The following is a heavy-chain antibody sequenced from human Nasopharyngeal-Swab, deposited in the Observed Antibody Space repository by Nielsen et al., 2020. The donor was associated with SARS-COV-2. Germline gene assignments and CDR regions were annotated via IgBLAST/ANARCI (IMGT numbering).Heavy chain of an antibody. J-gene: IGHJ5*02. D-gene: IGHD2-21*01. CDR2: INSDGSSK. Sequence: GESLKISCAASGFTFSNYWMHRVRQAPGKGLEWVSRINSDGSSKSYGASVKGRFTISRDNPRNSLYLQMNSLRAEDTAFYYCAKGPDESYLDNWFDLLGQGTQVTVSS. V-gene: IGHV3-74*01. CDR1: GFTFSNYW. CDR3: AKGPDESYLDNWFDL.